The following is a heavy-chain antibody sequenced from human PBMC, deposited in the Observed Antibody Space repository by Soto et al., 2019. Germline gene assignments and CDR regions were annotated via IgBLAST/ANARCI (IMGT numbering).Heavy chain of an antibody. V-gene: IGHV1-2*04. Sequence: QVQLVQSGAEVKKPGASVKVSCKASGYTVTAYYVHWVRQAPGQGLEWMGWINPNSGGTNYAQKFQGWVTMTRDTSISTVYLELSRLRCDDTAVYYCARMIAASGHYGMDVWGQGTTVTVSS. CDR2: INPNSGGT. CDR1: GYTVTAYY. CDR3: ARMIAASGHYGMDV. J-gene: IGHJ6*02. D-gene: IGHD6-13*01.